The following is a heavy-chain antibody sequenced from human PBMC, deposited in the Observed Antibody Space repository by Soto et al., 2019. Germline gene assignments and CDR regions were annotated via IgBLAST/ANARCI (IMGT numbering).Heavy chain of an antibody. CDR1: GGTFSSYP. CDR3: ARNKGDESLGNYYCCGMDV. V-gene: IGHV1-69*01. J-gene: IGHJ6*02. Sequence: QVQLVQSGAEVKKLGSSVKVSCKASGGTFSSYPISWVRQAPGQGLEWMGGINPIFATTNYAQRFQGRVTITADESTSTAYMELRRLRSEDTAVYFCARNKGDESLGNYYCCGMDVWGQGTTVTVSS. CDR2: INPIFATT.